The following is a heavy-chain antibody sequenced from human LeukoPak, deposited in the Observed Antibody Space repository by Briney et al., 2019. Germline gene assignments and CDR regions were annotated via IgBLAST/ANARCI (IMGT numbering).Heavy chain of an antibody. CDR3: AREHSWMEGLSGFDY. Sequence: GGSLRLSCAASGFTFSSYWMSWVRQAPGKGLEWVANIKQDGSEKYYVDSVKGRFTISRDNAKDSLYLQMNSLRAEDTAVYYCAREHSWMEGLSGFDYWGQGTLVTVSS. D-gene: IGHD3-10*01. V-gene: IGHV3-7*01. J-gene: IGHJ4*02. CDR1: GFTFSSYW. CDR2: IKQDGSEK.